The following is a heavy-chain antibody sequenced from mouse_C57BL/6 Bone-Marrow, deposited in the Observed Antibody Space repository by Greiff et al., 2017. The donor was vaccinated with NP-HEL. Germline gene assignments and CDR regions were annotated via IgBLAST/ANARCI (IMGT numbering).Heavy chain of an antibody. D-gene: IGHD1-1*01. CDR2: IHPNSGST. Sequence: QVQLQQPGAELVKPGASVKLSCKASGYTFTSYWMHWVKQRPGQGLEWIGMIHPNSGSTNYNEKFKSKATLTVDKSSSTAYMQLSSLTSEDSAVYYSAGGGSSSYYAMDYWGQGTSVTVSS. J-gene: IGHJ4*01. CDR1: GYTFTSYW. V-gene: IGHV1-64*01. CDR3: AGGGSSSYYAMDY.